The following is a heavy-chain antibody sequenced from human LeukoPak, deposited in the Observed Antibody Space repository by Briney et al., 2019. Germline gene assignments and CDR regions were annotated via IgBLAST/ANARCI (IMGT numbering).Heavy chain of an antibody. CDR1: GFTFSSYW. J-gene: IGHJ4*02. V-gene: IGHV3-74*01. CDR2: INSDGSST. CDR3: ARGLSGYASSLGY. Sequence: GGSLRLSCAASGFTFSSYWMHWVRQAPGKGLEWVSRINSDGSSTSYADSVRGRFSISRDNAKHTLYLQMNSLRAEDTAVYYCARGLSGYASSLGYWGQGTLVTVSA. D-gene: IGHD6-6*01.